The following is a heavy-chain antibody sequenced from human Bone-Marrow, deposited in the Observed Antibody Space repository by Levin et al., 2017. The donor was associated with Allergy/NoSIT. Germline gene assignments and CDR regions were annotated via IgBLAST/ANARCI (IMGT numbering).Heavy chain of an antibody. CDR1: GGTFSSYT. V-gene: IGHV1-69*04. J-gene: IGHJ5*02. D-gene: IGHD2-2*01. CDR3: ARDWGLGYCSSTSCYHSAQPAGAQFDP. CDR2: IIPILGIA. Sequence: SVKVSCKASGGTFSSYTISWVRQAPGQGLEWMGRIIPILGIANYAQKFQGRVTITADKSTSTAYMELSSLRSEDTAVYYCARDWGLGYCSSTSCYHSAQPAGAQFDPWGQGTLVTVSS.